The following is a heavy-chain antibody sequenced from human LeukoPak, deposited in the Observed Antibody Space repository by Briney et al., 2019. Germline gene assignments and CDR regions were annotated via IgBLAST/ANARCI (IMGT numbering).Heavy chain of an antibody. CDR2: IYHSGST. D-gene: IGHD4-17*01. CDR1: GGSISSGGYS. J-gene: IGHJ4*02. CDR3: ARVGGHYGSFDY. V-gene: IGHV4-30-2*01. Sequence: SETLSLTCAVSGGSISSGGYSWSWIRQPPGRGLEWIGYIYHSGSTYYNPSLKSRVTISVDRSKNQFSLKLSSVTAADTAVYYCARVGGHYGSFDYWGQGTLVTVSS.